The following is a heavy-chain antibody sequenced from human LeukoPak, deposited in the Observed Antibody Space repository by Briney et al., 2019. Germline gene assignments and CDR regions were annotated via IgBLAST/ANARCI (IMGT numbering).Heavy chain of an antibody. CDR3: ARDDAYSYGPGPLFDY. D-gene: IGHD2-15*01. Sequence: GGSLRLSCAASGFTFSNYWMNWVRQAPGKGLEWVANIKEDGSKINYVDSVRGRFSISRDNAKNSVYLQMNSLRAEDTAVYYCARDDAYSYGPGPLFDYWGQGTLVTVSS. J-gene: IGHJ4*02. V-gene: IGHV3-7*01. CDR2: IKEDGSKI. CDR1: GFTFSNYW.